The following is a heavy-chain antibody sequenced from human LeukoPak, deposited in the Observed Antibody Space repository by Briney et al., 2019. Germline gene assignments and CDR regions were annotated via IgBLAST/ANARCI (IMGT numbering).Heavy chain of an antibody. CDR1: GFTFSSYW. J-gene: IGHJ3*02. CDR3: ARLEFSSRDAFDI. Sequence: PGGSLRLSCAASGFTFSSYWMSWVRQAPGKGLEWVANIKQDGSEKYYVDSVKGRFTFSRDNAKNSLYLQMNSLRAEDTAVYYCARLEFSSRDAFDIWGQGTMVTVSS. CDR2: IKQDGSEK. D-gene: IGHD6-13*01. V-gene: IGHV3-7*01.